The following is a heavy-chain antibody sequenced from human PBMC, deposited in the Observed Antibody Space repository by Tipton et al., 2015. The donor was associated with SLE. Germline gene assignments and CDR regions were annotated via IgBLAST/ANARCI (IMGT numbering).Heavy chain of an antibody. Sequence: TLSLTCTVSGGSISPNIYFWGWIRQHPGKGLEWIGHIYYTGTTYCNPSLKSRVIISLDKSENQFSLRLNSVTAADTAVYYCARTETIADYGKWEFWGRGTLVIVSS. J-gene: IGHJ4*02. CDR1: GGSISPNIYF. CDR3: ARTETIADYGKWEF. CDR2: IYYTGTT. V-gene: IGHV4-31*03. D-gene: IGHD4-17*01.